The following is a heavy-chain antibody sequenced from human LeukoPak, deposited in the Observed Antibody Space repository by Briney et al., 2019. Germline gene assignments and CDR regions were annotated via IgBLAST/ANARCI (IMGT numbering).Heavy chain of an antibody. V-gene: IGHV4-61*02. J-gene: IGHJ4*02. CDR3: ARHSRILRWLQLPIMDY. Sequence: SETLSLTCTVSGGSISSGSYYWSWIRQPAGKGLEWIGRIYTSGSTNYNPSLKSRVTISVDTSKNQFSLKLSSVTAADTAVYYCARHSRILRWLQLPIMDYWGQGTLVTVSS. CDR1: GGSISSGSYY. D-gene: IGHD5-24*01. CDR2: IYTSGST.